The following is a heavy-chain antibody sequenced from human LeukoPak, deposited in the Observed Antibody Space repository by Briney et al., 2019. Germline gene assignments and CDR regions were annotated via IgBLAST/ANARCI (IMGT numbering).Heavy chain of an antibody. CDR2: IYYSGST. CDR3: ARQHSSSSWEADY. J-gene: IGHJ4*02. Sequence: SETLSLTCTVSGGSISSSSYYWGWIRQPPGKGLEWIGSIYYSGSTYYNPSLKSRVTISVDTSKNQFSLKLSSVTAADTAVYYCARQHSSSSWEADYWGQGTLVTVSS. D-gene: IGHD6-6*01. V-gene: IGHV4-39*01. CDR1: GGSISSSSYY.